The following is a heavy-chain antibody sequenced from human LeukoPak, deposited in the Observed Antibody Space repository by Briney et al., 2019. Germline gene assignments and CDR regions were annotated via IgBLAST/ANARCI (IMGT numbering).Heavy chain of an antibody. CDR1: AFTFSSYG. CDR3: ARDRETWYFDF. J-gene: IGHJ4*02. CDR2: IWYDGSNK. Sequence: GGSLRLSCAASAFTFSSYGMHWVRQAPGEGLEWVAVIWYDGSNKYYADSVEGRFTISRDNSKNTLFLQMNSLRAEDTAVYYCARDRETWYFDFWGQGTLVTVSS. V-gene: IGHV3-33*01.